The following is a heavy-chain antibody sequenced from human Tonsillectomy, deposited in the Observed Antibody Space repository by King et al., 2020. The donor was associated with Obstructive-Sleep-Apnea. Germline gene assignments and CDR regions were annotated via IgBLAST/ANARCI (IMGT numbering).Heavy chain of an antibody. CDR3: AHRRRAGKIQLWLGHDYFDY. V-gene: IGHV2-5*02. Sequence: TLKESGPTLVKPTQTLTLTCTFSGFSLSTSGVGVGWIRQPPGKALEWLALIYWDDDKRYSPSLKSRLTITKDTSKNQVVLTMTNMDPVDTATYYCAHRRRAGKIQLWLGHDYFDYWGQGTLVTVSS. CDR1: GFSLSTSGVG. CDR2: IYWDDDK. J-gene: IGHJ4*02. D-gene: IGHD5-18*01.